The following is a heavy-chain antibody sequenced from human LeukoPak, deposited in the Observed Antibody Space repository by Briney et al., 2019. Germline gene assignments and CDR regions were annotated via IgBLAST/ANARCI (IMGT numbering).Heavy chain of an antibody. CDR2: INHSGST. CDR3: ASGGILRFLEWLLWGFDP. Sequence: SETLSLTCAVYGGSFSGYYWSWIRQPPGKGLEWIGEINHSGSTNYNPSLKSRVTISVDTSKNQFSLKLSSVTAADTAVYYCASGGILRFLEWLLWGFDPWGQGTLVTVSS. V-gene: IGHV4-34*01. J-gene: IGHJ5*02. CDR1: GGSFSGYY. D-gene: IGHD3-3*01.